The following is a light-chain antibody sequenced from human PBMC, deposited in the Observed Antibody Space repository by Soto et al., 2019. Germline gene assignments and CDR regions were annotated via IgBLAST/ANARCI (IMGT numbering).Light chain of an antibody. V-gene: IGKV1-39*01. Sequence: DIEMTQSPSSLSASVGDRVTITCRASQSISNYLNWYQHKPGKVPKLLIYAASSLQSGVPTRFSGSGSGTDFTLTISSLQPEDFATYYCRQSYGTPLTFGGGTKVEIK. CDR3: RQSYGTPLT. CDR2: AAS. CDR1: QSISNY. J-gene: IGKJ4*01.